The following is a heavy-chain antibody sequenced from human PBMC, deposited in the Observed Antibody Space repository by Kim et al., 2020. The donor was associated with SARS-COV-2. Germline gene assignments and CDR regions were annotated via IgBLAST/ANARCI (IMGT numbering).Heavy chain of an antibody. CDR1: GFPFTTYY. D-gene: IGHD1-26*01. V-gene: IGHV3-7*01. CDR3: ARGGGSYYSV. J-gene: IGHJ4*02. CDR2: LKPDGSDK. Sequence: GGSLRLSCAASGFPFTTYYLTWVRQAPGKGLEWVANLKPDGSDKNYVESVKGRFTISRDNTERSLSLQMNSLRVEDTAVYYCARGGGSYYSVWGRGTLVTVSS.